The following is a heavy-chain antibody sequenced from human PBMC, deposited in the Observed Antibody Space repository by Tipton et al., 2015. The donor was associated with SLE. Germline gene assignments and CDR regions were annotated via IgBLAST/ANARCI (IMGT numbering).Heavy chain of an antibody. CDR3: ARLGHFHWNDIHFRVLRGRIDS. CDR1: GGSISSSSW. D-gene: IGHD1-1*01. Sequence: TLSLTCVVSGGSISSSSWWSWVRQPPGKGLEWIGEIFYGGNTHYNASLKSRVTISLDKSRTKLSLELNSVTAADTAVYYCARLGHFHWNDIHFRVLRGRIDSWGQGTLVTVSP. CDR2: IFYGGNT. V-gene: IGHV4-4*02. J-gene: IGHJ4*02.